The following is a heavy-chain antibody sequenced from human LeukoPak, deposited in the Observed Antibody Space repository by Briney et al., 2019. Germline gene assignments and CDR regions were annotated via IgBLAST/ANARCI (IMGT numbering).Heavy chain of an antibody. Sequence: ASVKVSCKASGYTFTGYYMHWVRQAPGRGLGWMGWTNPNSGGTNYAQKFQGRVTMTRDTSISTAYMELSRLRSDDTAVYYCARDRFYDILTGYNWFDPWGQGTLVTVSS. CDR3: ARDRFYDILTGYNWFDP. D-gene: IGHD3-9*01. J-gene: IGHJ5*02. V-gene: IGHV1-2*02. CDR2: TNPNSGGT. CDR1: GYTFTGYY.